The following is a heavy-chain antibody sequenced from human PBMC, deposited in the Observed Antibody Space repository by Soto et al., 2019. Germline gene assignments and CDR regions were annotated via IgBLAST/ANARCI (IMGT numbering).Heavy chain of an antibody. CDR1: GGTFSSYA. D-gene: IGHD2-15*01. J-gene: IGHJ6*02. Sequence: ASVKVSCKASGGTFSSYAISWVRQAPGQGLEWMGGIIPIFGTANYAQKFQGRVTITADESTSTAYMELSSLRSEDTAVYYCASTPKPRVGPATSYCSGGSCYPSALYYSYGMDVWGQGTTVTVSS. V-gene: IGHV1-69*13. CDR3: ASTPKPRVGPATSYCSGGSCYPSALYYSYGMDV. CDR2: IIPIFGTA.